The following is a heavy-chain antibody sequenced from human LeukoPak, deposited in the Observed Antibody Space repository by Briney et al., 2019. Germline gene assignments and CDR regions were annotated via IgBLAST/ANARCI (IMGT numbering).Heavy chain of an antibody. CDR1: GFTFSSYS. Sequence: PGGSRRLSCAASGFTFSSYSMNWDRQAPGKGLEWVSYISSSSSTIYYADSVKGRFTISRDNAKNSLYLQMNSLRAEDTAVYYCARASGCGGDCYAFDYWGQGTLVTVSS. J-gene: IGHJ4*02. V-gene: IGHV3-48*01. CDR3: ARASGCGGDCYAFDY. CDR2: ISSSSSTI. D-gene: IGHD2-21*01.